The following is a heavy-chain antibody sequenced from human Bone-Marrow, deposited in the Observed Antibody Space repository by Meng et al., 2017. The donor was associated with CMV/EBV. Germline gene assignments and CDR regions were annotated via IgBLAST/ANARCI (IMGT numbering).Heavy chain of an antibody. V-gene: IGHV4-31*03. CDR1: GGSISSGGYY. Sequence: SEPLSLTCTVSGGSISSGGYYWSWIRQHPGKGLEWIGYIYYSGSTYYNPSLKSRVTISVDTSKNQFSLKLSSVTAADTAVYYCARVLNYYDSSVYFDYWGQGTLVTVSS. CDR2: IYYSGST. CDR3: ARVLNYYDSSVYFDY. J-gene: IGHJ4*02. D-gene: IGHD3-22*01.